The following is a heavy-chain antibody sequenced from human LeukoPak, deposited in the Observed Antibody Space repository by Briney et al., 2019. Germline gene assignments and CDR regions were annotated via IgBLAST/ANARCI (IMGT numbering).Heavy chain of an antibody. Sequence: GASVKVSCKASGHTFTGYYMHWVRQAPGQGLEWMGWINPNSGGTNYAQKFQGRVTMTRDTSISTAYMELSRLRSDGTAVYYCARDKEDIVLMVYARLDYWGQGTLVTVSS. V-gene: IGHV1-2*02. J-gene: IGHJ4*02. CDR1: GHTFTGYY. D-gene: IGHD2-8*01. CDR2: INPNSGGT. CDR3: ARDKEDIVLMVYARLDY.